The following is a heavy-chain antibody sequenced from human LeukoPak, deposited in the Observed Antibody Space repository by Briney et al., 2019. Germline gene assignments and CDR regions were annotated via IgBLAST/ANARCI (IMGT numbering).Heavy chain of an antibody. CDR1: GGSINNYY. CDR3: ARSPESVWSDY. Sequence: KPLETLSLTCTVSGGSINNYYWSWIRQPPGKGLEWIAYIYYRGNTNYNPSLKSRVTISVDTSNNHFSLRLSSVTAADTAMYFCARSPESVWSDYWGQGTLVTVSS. V-gene: IGHV4-59*01. D-gene: IGHD5/OR15-5a*01. CDR2: IYYRGNT. J-gene: IGHJ4*02.